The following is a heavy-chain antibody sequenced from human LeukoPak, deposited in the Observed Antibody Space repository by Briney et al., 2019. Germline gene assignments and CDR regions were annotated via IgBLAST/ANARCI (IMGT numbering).Heavy chain of an antibody. CDR3: ASEPAAMAEVDYYYGMDA. CDR1: GYTFTGYY. V-gene: IGHV1-2*02. J-gene: IGHJ6*02. D-gene: IGHD2-2*01. CDR2: INPNSGGT. Sequence: ASVKVSCEASGYTFTGYYMHWVRQAPGQGLEWMGWINPNSGGTNYAQKFQGRVTMTRDTSISTAYMELSRLRSDDTAVYYCASEPAAMAEVDYYYGMDAWGQGTTVTVSS.